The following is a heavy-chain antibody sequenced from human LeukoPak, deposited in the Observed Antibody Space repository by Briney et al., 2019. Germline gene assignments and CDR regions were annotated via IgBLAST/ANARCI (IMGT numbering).Heavy chain of an antibody. CDR2: MNPNSGNT. CDR3: ARRDSSSWSPLGHYGMDV. J-gene: IGHJ6*02. D-gene: IGHD6-13*01. V-gene: IGHV1-8*01. CDR1: GYTFTSYD. Sequence: ASVKVSCKASGYTFTSYDINWVRQATGQGLEWMGWMNPNSGNTVYAQKFQGRVSMTRNTSIRTAYMELRSLRSEDTAVYYCARRDSSSWSPLGHYGMDVWGQGTTVTVSS.